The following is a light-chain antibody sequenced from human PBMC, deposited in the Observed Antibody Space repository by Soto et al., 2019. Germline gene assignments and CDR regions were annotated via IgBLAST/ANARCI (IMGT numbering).Light chain of an antibody. J-gene: IGKJ5*01. Sequence: AIRMTQSPSSFSASTGDRVTITCRASQGISSYLAWYQQKPGKAPKLLIYAGSTLQSGVPSRFSGSGSGTDFTLTISCLQSEDFATYYCQQYYSYPLTFGQGTRLEIK. CDR1: QGISSY. CDR2: AGS. V-gene: IGKV1-8*01. CDR3: QQYYSYPLT.